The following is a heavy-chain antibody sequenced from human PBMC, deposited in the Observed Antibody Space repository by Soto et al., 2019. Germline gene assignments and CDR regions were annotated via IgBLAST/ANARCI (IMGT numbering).Heavy chain of an antibody. D-gene: IGHD6-19*01. CDR3: AKDHKWLAPWYYYGMDV. Sequence: PGGSLRLSCAASGFTFSSYGMHWVRQAPGKGLEWVAVISYDGSNKYYADSVKGRFTISRDNSKNTLYLQMNSLRAEDTAVYYCAKDHKWLAPWYYYGMDVWGQGTTVTVSS. V-gene: IGHV3-30*18. CDR1: GFTFSSYG. J-gene: IGHJ6*02. CDR2: ISYDGSNK.